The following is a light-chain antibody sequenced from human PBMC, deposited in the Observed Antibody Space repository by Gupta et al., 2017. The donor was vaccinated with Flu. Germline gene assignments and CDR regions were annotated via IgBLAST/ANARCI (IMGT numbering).Light chain of an antibody. CDR1: QNIDNY. Sequence: DVQVTQSPSSVSASVGDRVTITCRASQNIDNYLNWYQQHPGKAPKLLIFAASSLHSGVPSRFSGSVSGAYFALTINSLQPEDFATYYCQQSYRTPYSFGQGTKLEI. V-gene: IGKV1-39*01. CDR2: AAS. CDR3: QQSYRTPYS. J-gene: IGKJ2*03.